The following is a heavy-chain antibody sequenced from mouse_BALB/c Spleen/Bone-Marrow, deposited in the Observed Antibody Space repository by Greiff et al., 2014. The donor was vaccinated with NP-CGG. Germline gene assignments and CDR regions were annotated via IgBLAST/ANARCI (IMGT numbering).Heavy chain of an antibody. Sequence: DVKLQESGGGLVKPGGSLKLSCVASGFTFSTYAMSWVRQTPEKRLDWVASISSGGRTYYPDSVKGRFTISRDNARNILYLQMSSLRSEDTAMYYCARRGVITTVVSTDYAMDYWGQGTSVTVSS. CDR1: GFTFSTYA. D-gene: IGHD1-1*01. CDR3: ARRGVITTVVSTDYAMDY. CDR2: ISSGGRT. J-gene: IGHJ4*01. V-gene: IGHV5-6-5*01.